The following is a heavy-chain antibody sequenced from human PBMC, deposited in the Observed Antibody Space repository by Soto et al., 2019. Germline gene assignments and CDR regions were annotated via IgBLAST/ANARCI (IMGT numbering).Heavy chain of an antibody. CDR1: GFTFSSYG. D-gene: IGHD3-10*01. J-gene: IGHJ4*02. CDR2: ISYDGSNK. Sequence: QVQLVESGGGVVQPGRSLRLSCAASGFTFSSYGMHWVRQAPGKGLEWVAVISYDGSNKYYADSVKGRFNISRDNSKNTLYLQMNSLRAEDTAVYYCAKGGDITMVRGVIITGAFDYWGQGTLVTVSS. CDR3: AKGGDITMVRGVIITGAFDY. V-gene: IGHV3-30*18.